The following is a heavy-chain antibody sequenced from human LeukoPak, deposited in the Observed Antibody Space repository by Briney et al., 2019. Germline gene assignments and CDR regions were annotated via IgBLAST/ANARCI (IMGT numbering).Heavy chain of an antibody. Sequence: GGSLRLSCAASGFSFSSYGMHWVRQPPGKGLEWVSSIFPSGGEIHYADSVRGRFTISRDNSKSTLSLQMNSLRAEDTAIYYCATYRQVLLPFESWGQGTLVTVSS. CDR1: GFSFSSYG. CDR2: IFPSGGEI. CDR3: ATYRQVLLPFES. V-gene: IGHV3-23*01. J-gene: IGHJ4*02. D-gene: IGHD2-8*02.